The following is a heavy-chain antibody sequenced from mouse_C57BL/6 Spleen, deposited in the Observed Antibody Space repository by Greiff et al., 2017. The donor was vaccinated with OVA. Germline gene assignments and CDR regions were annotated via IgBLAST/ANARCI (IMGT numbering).Heavy chain of an antibody. J-gene: IGHJ4*01. CDR2: IDPSDSYT. Sequence: QVQLKQPGAELVKPGASVKLSCKASGYTFTSYWMQWVKQRPGQGLEWIGEIDPSDSYTNYNQKFKGKATLTVDTSSSTAYMQLSSLTSEDSAVYYCARKEGDAMDYWGQGTSVTVSS. CDR1: GYTFTSYW. V-gene: IGHV1-50*01. CDR3: ARKEGDAMDY.